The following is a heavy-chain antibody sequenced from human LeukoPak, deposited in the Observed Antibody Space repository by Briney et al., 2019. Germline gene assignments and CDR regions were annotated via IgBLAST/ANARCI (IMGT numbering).Heavy chain of an antibody. CDR1: GFTFSRYW. D-gene: IGHD3-10*01. CDR2: INPDGSRT. CDR3: ATDLSGSSDY. J-gene: IGHJ4*02. Sequence: GGSLRLSCAASGFTFSRYWMHWVRQAPGTGLVWVSRINPDGSRTDYADSAKGGFTISRDNAKNTLFLQMNSLRAEDTAVYYCATDLSGSSDYWGQGTLVTVSS. V-gene: IGHV3-74*01.